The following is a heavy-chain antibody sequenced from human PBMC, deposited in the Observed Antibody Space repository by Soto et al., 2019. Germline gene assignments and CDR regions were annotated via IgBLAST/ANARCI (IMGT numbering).Heavy chain of an antibody. CDR3: AKSGGNAF. Sequence: PGGSLRLSCIASGFTFNSYHMTWVRQAPGKGLEWVSSISADGTYKDYERSVEGRFTTSRDSTKKSLFLQMNNLRPDDTAVYYCAKSGGNAFWGQGTRVTVSS. V-gene: IGHV3-21*01. CDR2: ISADGTYK. CDR1: GFTFNSYH. D-gene: IGHD2-15*01. J-gene: IGHJ4*02.